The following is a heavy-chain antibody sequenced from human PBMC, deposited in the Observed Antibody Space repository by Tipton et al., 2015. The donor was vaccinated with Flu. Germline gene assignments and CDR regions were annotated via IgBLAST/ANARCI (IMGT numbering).Heavy chain of an antibody. CDR3: ARRGLLWYFDL. J-gene: IGHJ2*01. CDR1: GGSFGGYY. CDR2: INHSGST. Sequence: TLSLTCAVYGGSFGGYYWSWIRQPPGKGLEWIGEINHSGSTNYNPSLKSRVTISVDTSKNQFSLKLSSVTAADTAVYYCARRGLLWYFDLWGRGTLVTVSS. D-gene: IGHD2/OR15-2a*01. V-gene: IGHV4-34*01.